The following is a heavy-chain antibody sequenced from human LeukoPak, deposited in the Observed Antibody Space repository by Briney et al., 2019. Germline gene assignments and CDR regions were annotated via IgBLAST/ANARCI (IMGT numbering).Heavy chain of an antibody. CDR2: ISWDGVVT. J-gene: IGHJ4*02. CDR1: GFVFDDYT. D-gene: IGHD1-26*01. CDR3: AKAVSGGGYYEWLEN. Sequence: GGSLRLSCAASGFVFDDYTMHWVRQAPGKGREWVSLISWDGVVTYYGDSVRGRFTLSRDNRKNSLYLEMKSVTIDDSALYYCAKAVSGGGYYEWLENWGQGTLVIVSS. V-gene: IGHV3-43*01.